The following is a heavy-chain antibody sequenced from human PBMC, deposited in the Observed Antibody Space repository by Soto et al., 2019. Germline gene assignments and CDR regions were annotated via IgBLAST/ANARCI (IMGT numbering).Heavy chain of an antibody. CDR3: ARDFGHGYYLDY. Sequence: AGGSLRLSCVASGFSFSNYNMNWVRQAPGKGLEWVSYITDSSDTVHYADSVRGRFTISRDNAESSLYLQMNSLRDEDTAVYFRARDFGHGYYLDYWGRGTLVTVSS. CDR1: GFSFSNYN. J-gene: IGHJ4*02. D-gene: IGHD3-3*01. V-gene: IGHV3-48*02. CDR2: ITDSSDTV.